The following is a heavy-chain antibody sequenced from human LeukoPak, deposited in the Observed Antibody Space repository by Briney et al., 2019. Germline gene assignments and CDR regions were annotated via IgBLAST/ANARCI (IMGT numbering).Heavy chain of an antibody. V-gene: IGHV3-23*01. CDR3: ARAENYYDSRGDY. Sequence: GGSLRLSCAASGFTFSSYAMSWVRQAPGKGLEWVSTISGSGGNTYYADSVKGRFTISRDNAKNSLYLQMNSLRAEDTAVYYCARAENYYDSRGDYWGQGTLVTVSS. D-gene: IGHD3-22*01. CDR2: ISGSGGNT. CDR1: GFTFSSYA. J-gene: IGHJ4*02.